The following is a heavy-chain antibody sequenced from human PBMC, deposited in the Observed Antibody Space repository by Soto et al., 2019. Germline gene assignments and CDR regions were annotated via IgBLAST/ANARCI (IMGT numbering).Heavy chain of an antibody. CDR2: SSGSGDRT. Sequence: EVQLLESGGGLVQPGGSLRLSCAASGITISNYPMSWVRQAPGKGLDWVSGSSGSGDRTYYADSAKGRFTISKDISRNSLSLQLDSLGVEDTAVYFCVKDDGGYPSTAPHWGQGTLVTVSS. CDR3: VKDDGGYPSTAPH. CDR1: GITISNYP. V-gene: IGHV3-23*01. D-gene: IGHD3-22*01. J-gene: IGHJ4*02.